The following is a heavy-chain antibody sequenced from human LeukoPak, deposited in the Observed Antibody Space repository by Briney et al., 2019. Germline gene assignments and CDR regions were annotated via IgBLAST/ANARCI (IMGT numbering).Heavy chain of an antibody. V-gene: IGHV3-11*06. CDR3: ARAYSTSWFDY. Sequence: GGSLRLSCAASGFSFSDFYMVWIHQAPGKGLEWVSHISSSSSYTNYADSVKGRFTISRDNAKNSLYLQMNSLRAEDTAVYYCARAYSTSWFDYWGQGALVTVSS. CDR2: ISSSSSYT. D-gene: IGHD6-13*01. CDR1: GFSFSDFY. J-gene: IGHJ4*02.